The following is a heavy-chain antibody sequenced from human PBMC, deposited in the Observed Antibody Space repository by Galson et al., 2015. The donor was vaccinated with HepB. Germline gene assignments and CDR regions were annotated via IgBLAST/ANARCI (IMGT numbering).Heavy chain of an antibody. D-gene: IGHD2-2*01. CDR1: GFTFSSYG. CDR2: IWYDGSNK. J-gene: IGHJ6*03. V-gene: IGHV3-33*01. Sequence: SLRLSCAASGFTFSSYGMHWVRQAPGKGLEWVAVIWYDGSNKYYADSVKGRFTISRDNSKNTLYLQMNSLRAEDTAVYYCARDREDIVVVPAANYYYYYMDVWGKGTTVTVSS. CDR3: ARDREDIVVVPAANYYYYYMDV.